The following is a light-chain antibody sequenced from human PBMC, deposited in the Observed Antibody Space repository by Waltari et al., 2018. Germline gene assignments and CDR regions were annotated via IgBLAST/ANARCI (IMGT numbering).Light chain of an antibody. J-gene: IGLJ1*01. CDR1: SSDVVAYTF. Sequence: QSALTQPASVSGSPGQSITLSCTGTSSDVVAYTFVSWYQQHPGKAPHLIIYEVSERPPGVSKLCSGSKSDNTASLTISGRQAEDEADYYCSSYTTSTAPGVFGAGTKVTVL. CDR2: EVS. CDR3: SSYTTSTAPGV. V-gene: IGLV2-14*01.